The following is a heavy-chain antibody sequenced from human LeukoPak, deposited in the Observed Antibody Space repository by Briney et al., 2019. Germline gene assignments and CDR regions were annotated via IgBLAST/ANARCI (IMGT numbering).Heavy chain of an antibody. CDR1: GSRFTSYW. V-gene: IGHV5-51*01. D-gene: IGHD3-3*01. CDR2: IYPGDSDT. CDR3: ARSHYDFWSGYYRSVWFDP. Sequence: AGESLKISCKGSGSRFTSYWIGWVRQKPGKGLEWMGIIYPGDSDTRYSPSFQGQVTISADKSISTAYLQWSSLKASDTAMYYCARSHYDFWSGYYRSVWFDPWGQGTLVTVSS. J-gene: IGHJ5*02.